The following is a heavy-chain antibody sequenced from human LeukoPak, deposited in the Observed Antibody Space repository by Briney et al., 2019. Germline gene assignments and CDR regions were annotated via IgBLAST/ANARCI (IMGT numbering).Heavy chain of an antibody. Sequence: GGSLRLSCAVSGFTFSSYDMNWVRQAPGKGLEWVSYISSSGNTIYYADSVKGRFTISRDNAKNSLYQQMNSLRAEDTAVYYCAREFLVGSFDYWGQGTLVTVSS. J-gene: IGHJ4*02. CDR1: GFTFSSYD. CDR2: ISSSGNTI. D-gene: IGHD3-3*01. CDR3: AREFLVGSFDY. V-gene: IGHV3-48*03.